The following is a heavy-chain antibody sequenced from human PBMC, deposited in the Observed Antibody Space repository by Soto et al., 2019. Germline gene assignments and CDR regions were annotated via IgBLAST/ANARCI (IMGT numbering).Heavy chain of an antibody. CDR2: IYWDDDK. CDR3: VHPYHDALTNAYEGYFDY. J-gene: IGHJ4*02. V-gene: IGHV2-5*02. CDR1: GFSLSTTGVG. Sequence: QITLKESGPTLVKPTQTLTLTCTFSGFSLSTTGVGVGWIRQPPGTALEWLALIYWDDDKRYRPSLKTRLTITKDTSNNQVVLTMTNMDPVDTATYYCVHPYHDALTNAYEGYFDYWGQGTLVTVSS. D-gene: IGHD3-9*01.